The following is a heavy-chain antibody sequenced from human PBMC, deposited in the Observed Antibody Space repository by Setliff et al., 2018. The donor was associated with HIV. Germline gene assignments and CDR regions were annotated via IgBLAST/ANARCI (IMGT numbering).Heavy chain of an antibody. J-gene: IGHJ6*04. CDR3: VRETLYSYVDV. V-gene: IGHV3-48*01. CDR2: MTNTGNNV. CDR1: GFSFNSFS. D-gene: IGHD3-16*01. Sequence: GGSLRLSCSASGFSFNSFSMTWIRQAPGKGLEWLAYMTNTGNNVYYADSVKGRFTISRDDAKNSLFLDLNSLRAEDTAVYYCVRETLYSYVDVWGKGTTVTVSS.